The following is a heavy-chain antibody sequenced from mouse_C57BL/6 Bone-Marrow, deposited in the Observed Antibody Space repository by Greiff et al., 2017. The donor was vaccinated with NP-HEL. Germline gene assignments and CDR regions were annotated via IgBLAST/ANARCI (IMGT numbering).Heavy chain of an antibody. CDR1: GYSFTGYY. CDR2: INPSTGGT. CDR3: AREGEVYGYFDY. J-gene: IGHJ2*01. D-gene: IGHD1-1*02. Sequence: EVQLQQSGPELVKPGASVKISCKASGYSFTGYYMNWVKQSPEKSLEWIGEINPSTGGTTYNQKFKAKATLTVDKSSSTAYMQLKSLTSEDSAIYYCAREGEVYGYFDYWGQGTTLTVSS. V-gene: IGHV1-42*01.